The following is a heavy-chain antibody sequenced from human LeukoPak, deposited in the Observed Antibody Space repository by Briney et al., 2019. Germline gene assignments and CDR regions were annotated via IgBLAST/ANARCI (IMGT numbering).Heavy chain of an antibody. Sequence: PGGSLRLSSAASGFTFSSYSMNWLRQAPGKGLEWVSYISSSSSTIYYADSVKGRFTISRDNAKNSLYLQMNSLRAKDPAVYDCSRWPVPTYDFWSGGYNWFDPWGQGTLVTVSS. CDR1: GFTFSSYS. D-gene: IGHD3-3*01. V-gene: IGHV3-48*01. CDR2: ISSSSSTI. J-gene: IGHJ5*02. CDR3: SRWPVPTYDFWSGGYNWFDP.